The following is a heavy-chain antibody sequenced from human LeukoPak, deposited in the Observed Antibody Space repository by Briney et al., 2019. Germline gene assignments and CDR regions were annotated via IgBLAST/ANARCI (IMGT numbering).Heavy chain of an antibody. Sequence: PSETLSLTCTVSGGSVSSGSYHWSWIRQPPGKGLEWIGYIYYSGSANYNPSLKSRVTISVDTSKNQFSLKLSSVTAADTAVYYCARAGAKYYYDSSGYYSTAFDIWGQGTMVTVSS. D-gene: IGHD3-22*01. J-gene: IGHJ3*02. CDR2: IYYSGSA. CDR3: ARAGAKYYYDSSGYYSTAFDI. V-gene: IGHV4-61*01. CDR1: GGSVSSGSYH.